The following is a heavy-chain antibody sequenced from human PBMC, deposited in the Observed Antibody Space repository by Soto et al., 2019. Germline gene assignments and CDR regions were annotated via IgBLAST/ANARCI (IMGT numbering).Heavy chain of an antibody. CDR1: GDSVSSNSAG. CDR3: ARGEQYSGRIFDY. CDR2: TYYRSKWYY. Sequence: SQTLSLTCAITGDSVSSNSAGWSWVRQSPSRGLEWLGRTYYRSKWYYEYAVSVRGRITINSDTSKNQYSLQLNSVTPEDTAVYFCARGEQYSGRIFDYWGQGTQVTVSS. J-gene: IGHJ4*01. V-gene: IGHV6-1*01. D-gene: IGHD1-26*01.